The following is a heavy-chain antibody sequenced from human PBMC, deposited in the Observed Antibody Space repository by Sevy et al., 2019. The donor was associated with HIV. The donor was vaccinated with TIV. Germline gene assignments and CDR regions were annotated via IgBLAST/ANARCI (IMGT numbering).Heavy chain of an antibody. V-gene: IGHV3-9*01. CDR2: ISWNSGSI. CDR1: GFTFDDYA. D-gene: IGHD4-17*01. CDR3: AKAPRRGGYGDYYGMDV. J-gene: IGHJ6*02. Sequence: GGSLRLSCAASGFTFDDYAMHWVRQAPGKGLEWVSGISWNSGSIGYADSVKGRFTISRDNAKNSLYLQMNSLSAEDTALYYCAKAPRRGGYGDYYGMDVWGQGTTVTVSS.